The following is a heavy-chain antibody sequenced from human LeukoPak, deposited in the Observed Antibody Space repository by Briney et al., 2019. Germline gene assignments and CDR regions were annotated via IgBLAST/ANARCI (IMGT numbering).Heavy chain of an antibody. CDR3: AAGGIAGGRWAFDI. CDR2: ISGSGSTT. V-gene: IGHV3-23*01. CDR1: GFTFNTYA. D-gene: IGHD6-13*01. J-gene: IGHJ3*02. Sequence: GGPLRLSCPASGFTFNTYAMIGVRQAPGKGLERVWVISGSGSTTFHEDSVKGRFSISIDNSKKSMYLQMNSLRADDTDVSDCAAGGIAGGRWAFDIWGQGTMVTVSS.